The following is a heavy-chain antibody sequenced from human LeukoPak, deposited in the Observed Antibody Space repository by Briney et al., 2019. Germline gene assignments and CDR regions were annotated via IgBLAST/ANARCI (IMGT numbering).Heavy chain of an antibody. D-gene: IGHD4-17*01. CDR1: GYTLTVLS. Sequence: GASVKLSCKVSGYTLTVLSMHWVRHAPGKGLEWMGDFGPEDGETLYAQKFQGRVTMTEDTSTDTAYMELSSLRSEDTAVYYCARDRGDYDVGPFDFWGQGTLVTVSS. V-gene: IGHV1-24*01. CDR2: FGPEDGET. J-gene: IGHJ4*02. CDR3: ARDRGDYDVGPFDF.